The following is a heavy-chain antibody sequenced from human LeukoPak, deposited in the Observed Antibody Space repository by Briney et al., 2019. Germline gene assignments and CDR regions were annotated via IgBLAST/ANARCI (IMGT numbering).Heavy chain of an antibody. D-gene: IGHD1-14*01. CDR2: IYSSGSS. J-gene: IGHJ4*02. CDR1: GGSISSTNSY. Sequence: SETLSLTCTVSGGSISSTNSYWGWIRQSPRTGLEWIGNIYSSGSSYYNPSLKSRVTISIDTSENQFPLKLTSVTAADTAVYYCARKREGPTTGIDYWGQGTLVTVSS. V-gene: IGHV4-39*06. CDR3: ARKREGPTTGIDY.